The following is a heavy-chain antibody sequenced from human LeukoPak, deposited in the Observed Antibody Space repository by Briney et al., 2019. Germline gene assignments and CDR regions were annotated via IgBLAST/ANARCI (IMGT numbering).Heavy chain of an antibody. CDR1: GFTVSSNY. D-gene: IGHD1-26*01. Sequence: GGSLRLSCAASGFTVSSNYMSWVRQAPGKGLEWVSVIYSGGSTYYADSVKGRFTISRDNSKNTLYLQMNSLRAEDTAVYYCAKCFWSGSYWEGYYFDYWGQGTLVTVSS. CDR2: IYSGGST. CDR3: AKCFWSGSYWEGYYFDY. V-gene: IGHV3-53*01. J-gene: IGHJ4*02.